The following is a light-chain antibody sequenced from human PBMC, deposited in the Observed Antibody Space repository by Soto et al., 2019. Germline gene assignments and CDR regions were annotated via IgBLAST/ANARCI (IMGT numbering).Light chain of an antibody. CDR2: DVS. CDR3: QQYDYSRT. Sequence: DIQLTQSPSTLSASVGDSVTITCRASQNISTSFAWYQHKPGKAPKLLMFDVSNLESGVPSRFSGSGSGTEFTLPISSLHSDDFATYYCQQYDYSRTFGQGTKVDIK. CDR1: QNISTS. V-gene: IGKV1-5*01. J-gene: IGKJ1*01.